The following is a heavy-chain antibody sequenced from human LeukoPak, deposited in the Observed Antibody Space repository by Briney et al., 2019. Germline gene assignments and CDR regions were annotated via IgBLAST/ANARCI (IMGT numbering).Heavy chain of an antibody. V-gene: IGHV4-34*01. Sequence: SETLSLTCAVYGGSFSGYYWSWIRQPPGKGLEWIGSIYYSGSTYYNPSLKSRVTISVDTSKNQFSLKLSSVTAADTAVYYCARLPHYYDSSGYYYVNAFDIWGQGTMVTVSS. J-gene: IGHJ3*02. CDR3: ARLPHYYDSSGYYYVNAFDI. CDR1: GGSFSGYY. CDR2: IYYSGST. D-gene: IGHD3-22*01.